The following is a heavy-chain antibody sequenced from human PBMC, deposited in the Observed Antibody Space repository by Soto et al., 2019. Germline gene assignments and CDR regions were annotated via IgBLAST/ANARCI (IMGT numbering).Heavy chain of an antibody. CDR3: ARGRYCLTGRCFPNWFDS. CDR1: GDYISTVDYL. D-gene: IGHD2-15*01. J-gene: IGHJ5*01. Sequence: SETLSLTCSVSGDYISTVDYLWAWIRQPPGQALEYIGYIYKSTTTYYNPSFESRVAISLDTSKSQFSLTVTSVTAADTAVYFCARGRYCLTGRCFPNWFDSWGQGTLVTVSS. V-gene: IGHV4-30-4*01. CDR2: IYKSTTT.